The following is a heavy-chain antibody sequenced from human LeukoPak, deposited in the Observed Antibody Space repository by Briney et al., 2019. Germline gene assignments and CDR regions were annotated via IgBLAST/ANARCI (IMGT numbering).Heavy chain of an antibody. J-gene: IGHJ6*02. V-gene: IGHV3-30*03. CDR1: GFTFSSYG. CDR2: ISYDGSNK. D-gene: IGHD3-3*01. CDR3: ARELTDFTHYYGMDV. Sequence: GGSLRLSCAASGFTFSSYGMHWVRQAPGKGLEWVAVISYDGSNKYYADSVKGRFTISRDNSKNTLYLQMNSLRAEDTAVYYCARELTDFTHYYGMDVWGQGTTVTVSS.